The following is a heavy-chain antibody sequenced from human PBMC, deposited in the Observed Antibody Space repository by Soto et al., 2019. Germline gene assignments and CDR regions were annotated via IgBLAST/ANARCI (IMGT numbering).Heavy chain of an antibody. J-gene: IGHJ4*02. Sequence: PSETLSLTCTVSNFSVLTSIYYWAWIRQPPGKGLEWVGTVYYTGTTYYNPSLQSRVTISIDTSKNQFSLNLNPVTAADTAVYYCARNWNLALVPAAYFDSWGQGTLVTVSS. CDR1: NFSVLTSIYY. CDR2: VYYTGTT. D-gene: IGHD2-2*01. CDR3: ARNWNLALVPAAYFDS. V-gene: IGHV4-39*01.